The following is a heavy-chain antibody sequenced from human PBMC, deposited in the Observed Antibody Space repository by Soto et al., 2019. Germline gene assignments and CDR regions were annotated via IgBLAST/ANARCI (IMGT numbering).Heavy chain of an antibody. CDR3: ASCVWCYGDYWGYFDY. D-gene: IGHD4-17*01. CDR2: IKQDGSEK. V-gene: IGHV3-7*01. J-gene: IGHJ4*02. CDR1: GFTFSSYW. Sequence: GGSLRLSCAASGFTFSSYWMSWVRQAPGKGLEWVANIKQDGSEKYYVDSVKGRFTISRDNAKNSLYLQMNSLRAEDTAVYYCASCVWCYGDYWGYFDYWGQGTLVTVSS.